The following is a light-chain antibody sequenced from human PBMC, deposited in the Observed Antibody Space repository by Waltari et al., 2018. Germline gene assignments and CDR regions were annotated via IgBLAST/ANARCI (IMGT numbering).Light chain of an antibody. J-gene: IGKJ1*01. V-gene: IGKV1-5*03. Sequence: DIQMTQSPSTLSASVGDRVTITCRASQSIGAWLAWYQQKPGTAPQLLSYKASNLQNGVPSRFSGSGSGTEFNLTISSLQPDDFATYYCHKYNTYSGTFGQGTKVEIK. CDR2: KAS. CDR3: HKYNTYSGT. CDR1: QSIGAW.